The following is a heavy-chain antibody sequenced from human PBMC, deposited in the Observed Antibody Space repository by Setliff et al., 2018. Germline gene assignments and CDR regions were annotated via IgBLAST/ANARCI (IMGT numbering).Heavy chain of an antibody. CDR1: GFTFSGYS. V-gene: IGHV3-23*01. Sequence: PVGSLRLSCAASGFTFSGYSMNWVRQTPGKGLEWVSTISGGGDSTYYADSVMGRVTISRDNSKNSLFLQMNSLRVDDTAIYYCAKDGVGPTFTYFFDYWGQGSQVTVSS. CDR3: AKDGVGPTFTYFFDY. CDR2: ISGGGDST. D-gene: IGHD1-26*01. J-gene: IGHJ4*02.